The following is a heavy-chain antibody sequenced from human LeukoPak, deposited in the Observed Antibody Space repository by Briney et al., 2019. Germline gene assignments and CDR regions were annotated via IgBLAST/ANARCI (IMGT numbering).Heavy chain of an antibody. CDR3: ARDFIAVAGVDAFDI. CDR1: GFTFSSYA. D-gene: IGHD6-19*01. V-gene: IGHV3-30-3*01. Sequence: GGSLRLSCAASGFTFSSYAMHWVRQAPGKGLEWVAVISYDGSNKYYADSVKGRFTISRDNAKNSLYLQMNSLRAEDTAVYYCARDFIAVAGVDAFDIWGQGTMVTVSS. J-gene: IGHJ3*02. CDR2: ISYDGSNK.